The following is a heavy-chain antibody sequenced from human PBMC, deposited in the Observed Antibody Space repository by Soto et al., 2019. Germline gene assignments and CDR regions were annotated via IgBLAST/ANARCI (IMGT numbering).Heavy chain of an antibody. D-gene: IGHD3-3*01. Sequence: ASVKVSCKAPGDTFTSYYLDWVRQAPGQGLEWMGVINPHGGSTKYAQKFQGRITMTRDTSRSTVYMELSSLRSDDTAIYYCARSSGGNFGIIIEGSNWFDPWGQGTLVTVSS. CDR3: ARSSGGNFGIIIEGSNWFDP. J-gene: IGHJ5*02. CDR2: INPHGGST. CDR1: GDTFTSYY. V-gene: IGHV1-46*01.